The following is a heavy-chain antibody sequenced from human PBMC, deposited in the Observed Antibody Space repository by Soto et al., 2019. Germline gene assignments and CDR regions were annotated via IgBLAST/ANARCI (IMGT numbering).Heavy chain of an antibody. CDR1: GFTFSSYS. CDR2: ISSSSSYI. J-gene: IGHJ6*02. CDR3: ARRLAYYYGMDV. Sequence: PGGSLRLSCAASGFTFSSYSMNWVRQAPGKGLEWVSSISSSSSYIYYADSVKSRFTISRDNAKNSLYLQMNSLRAEDTAVYYCARRLAYYYGMDVWGQGTTVTVSS. V-gene: IGHV3-21*01.